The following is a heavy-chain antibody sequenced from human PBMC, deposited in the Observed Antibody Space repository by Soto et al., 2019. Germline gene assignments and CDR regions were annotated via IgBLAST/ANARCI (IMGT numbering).Heavy chain of an antibody. CDR1: GYTFTAYY. Sequence: QVQLVQSGAEVKKPGASVKVSCKASGYTFTAYYIHWVQQAPGQGLEWVGWINPNTGDTNYAQRFQGRVSLTRDTSINTAYMELSRLRSDDTAVYYCARDGHRSGDYWGQGALVTVSS. CDR2: INPNTGDT. D-gene: IGHD1-26*01. V-gene: IGHV1-2*02. J-gene: IGHJ4*02. CDR3: ARDGHRSGDY.